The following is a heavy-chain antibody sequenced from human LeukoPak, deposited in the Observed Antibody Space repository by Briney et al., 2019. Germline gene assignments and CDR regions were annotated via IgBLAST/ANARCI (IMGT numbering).Heavy chain of an antibody. Sequence: GGSLRLSCAASGFTFSSYAMHWVRQAPGKGLEWVTIISFDGSNKYYADSVKGRFTISRDNAKNSLYLQMNSLRAEDTAVYYCARASYGDYGDAFDIWGQGTMVTVSS. CDR3: ARASYGDYGDAFDI. J-gene: IGHJ3*02. D-gene: IGHD4-17*01. V-gene: IGHV3-30*04. CDR2: ISFDGSNK. CDR1: GFTFSSYA.